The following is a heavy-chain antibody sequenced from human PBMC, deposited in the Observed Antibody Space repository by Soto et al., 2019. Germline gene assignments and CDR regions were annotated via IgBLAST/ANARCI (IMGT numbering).Heavy chain of an antibody. V-gene: IGHV4-39*01. Sequence: SETLSLTCTVTGDSINNRSYYWGWIRQPPGKGLEWIGSIYYSGGTYNNPSLKSRVSMSVDTSKNQFSLKLRSVTAADTALYYCARQRTSVVTQAYFDSWGQGSLVTVSS. CDR3: ARQRTSVVTQAYFDS. J-gene: IGHJ4*02. D-gene: IGHD2-21*02. CDR2: IYYSGGT. CDR1: GDSINNRSYY.